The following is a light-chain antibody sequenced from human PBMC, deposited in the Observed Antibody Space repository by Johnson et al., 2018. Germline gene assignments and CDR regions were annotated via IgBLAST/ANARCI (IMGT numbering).Light chain of an antibody. CDR3: GTWDRSLGAGNV. J-gene: IGLJ1*01. CDR1: SSNIGNNY. CDR2: ENN. V-gene: IGLV1-51*02. Sequence: QSVLTQPPSVSAAPGQKVTISCSGSSSNIGNNYVSWYQQLPGTAPKLLIYENNKRPSGIPDRFSGSKSGTSATLGITGLQTGAEADDYCGTWDRSLGAGNVCGTGTKVTVL.